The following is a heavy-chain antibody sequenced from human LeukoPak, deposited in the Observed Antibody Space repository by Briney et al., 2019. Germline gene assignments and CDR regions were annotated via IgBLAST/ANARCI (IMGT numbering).Heavy chain of an antibody. D-gene: IGHD6-19*01. V-gene: IGHV1-46*01. CDR1: GYTFTSYY. Sequence: ASVKVSRKASGYTFTSYYMHWVRQAPGQGLEWMGIINPSGGSTSYAQKFQGRVTMTRDTSTSTVYMELSSLRSEDTAVYYCARDWAIAVAGNPKDHWGQGTLVTVSS. J-gene: IGHJ4*02. CDR3: ARDWAIAVAGNPKDH. CDR2: INPSGGST.